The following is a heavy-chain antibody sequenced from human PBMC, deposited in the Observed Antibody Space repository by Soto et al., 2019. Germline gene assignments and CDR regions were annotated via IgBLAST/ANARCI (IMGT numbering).Heavy chain of an antibody. CDR3: ASEHTAAPGYYFDY. CDR2: IVPIFGTA. J-gene: IGHJ4*01. CDR1: GVTLSSYA. V-gene: IGHV1-69*13. Sequence: SVNVSCKASGVTLSSYAITSVREAHGLGLEWMGGIVPIFGTANYAQKFQRRVTITADESTSTAHMELSSLRSGNQALYCSASEHTAAPGYYFDYWGQ. D-gene: IGHD5-18*01.